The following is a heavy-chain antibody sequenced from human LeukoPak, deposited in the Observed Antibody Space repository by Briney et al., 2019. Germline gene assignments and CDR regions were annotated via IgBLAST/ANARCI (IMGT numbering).Heavy chain of an antibody. J-gene: IGHJ6*02. CDR1: GFTLSSYW. Sequence: GGSLRLSCAASGFTLSSYWMHWVRQAPGKGLVWVSRIKTDGSGTNYADFVKGRFTISRDNAKNTVYLQMNSLRAEDTAVYYCARDGAMIVVGGDYYYGMDVWGQGTTVTVSS. CDR2: IKTDGSGT. D-gene: IGHD3-22*01. CDR3: ARDGAMIVVGGDYYYGMDV. V-gene: IGHV3-74*01.